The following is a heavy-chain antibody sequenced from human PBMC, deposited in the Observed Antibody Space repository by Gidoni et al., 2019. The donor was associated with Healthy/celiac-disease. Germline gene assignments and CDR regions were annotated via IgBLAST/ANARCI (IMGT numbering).Heavy chain of an antibody. V-gene: IGHV3-9*01. Sequence: EVQLVASGGGLAQPGRSLRLSCAASGFTFDVYAMHWVRQAPVKGLEWVSGISWNSGTIGYADSVKGRFSISRDNAKNSMYLQMNSLRVEDTALYYCAKEMGSGSYFNNYYYGMDVWGQGTTVTVSS. CDR2: ISWNSGTI. CDR1: GFTFDVYA. J-gene: IGHJ6*02. D-gene: IGHD3-10*01. CDR3: AKEMGSGSYFNNYYYGMDV.